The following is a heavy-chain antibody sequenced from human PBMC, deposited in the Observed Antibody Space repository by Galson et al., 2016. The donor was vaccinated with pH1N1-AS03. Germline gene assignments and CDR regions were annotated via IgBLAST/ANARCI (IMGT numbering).Heavy chain of an antibody. J-gene: IGHJ5*02. CDR3: ARAYYGDFADWFAP. CDR2: IYWNDDI. CDR1: GFSLSTSGVG. D-gene: IGHD4-17*01. Sequence: PALVKPTQTLTLTCTFSGFSLSTSGVGVGWIRQAPGKALEWLAIIYWNDDIRYSPSLRNRLTITKDTSKSQVVLTMTNMDPVDTAPYFCARAYYGDFADWFAPWGQGTLVTVSS. V-gene: IGHV2-5*01.